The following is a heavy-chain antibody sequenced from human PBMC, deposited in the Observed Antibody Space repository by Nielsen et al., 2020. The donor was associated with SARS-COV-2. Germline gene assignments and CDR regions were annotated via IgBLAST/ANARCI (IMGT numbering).Heavy chain of an antibody. CDR1: GFTFSSYA. CDR3: ARGMIVVVFDY. J-gene: IGHJ4*02. V-gene: IGHV3-30-3*01. CDR2: ISYDGSNK. D-gene: IGHD3-22*01. Sequence: GESLKISCAASGFTFSSYAMHWVRQAPGKGLEWVAVISYDGSNKYYADSVKGRFTISRDNSKNTLYLQMNSLRAEDTAVYYCARGMIVVVFDYWGQGTLVTVSS.